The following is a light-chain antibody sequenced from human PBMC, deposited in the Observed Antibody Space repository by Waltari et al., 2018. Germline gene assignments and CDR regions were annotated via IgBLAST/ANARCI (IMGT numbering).Light chain of an antibody. CDR3: QNHERLPAV. CDR2: GAS. V-gene: IGKV3-20*01. CDR1: QSIASY. Sequence: DIVLTQSPSPLSLSPGDRAPLSCRASQSIASYLVWYQQKPRQAPRLLIYGASSRAAGIPDRFSGSGSGTDFGLTFSRLEAEDFAVYYCQNHERLPAVFGQGTKVEIK. J-gene: IGKJ1*01.